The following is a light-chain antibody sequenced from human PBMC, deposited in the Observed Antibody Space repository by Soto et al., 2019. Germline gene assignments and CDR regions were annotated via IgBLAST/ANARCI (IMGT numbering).Light chain of an antibody. CDR1: QRISSY. CDR2: DAS. J-gene: IGKJ4*01. Sequence: EIVLTQSPVTLSLSPGERGILSCRASQRISSYLAWYQQKPGQAPRLLIYDASNRATGIPARFSGSGSGTAFTLTLTSPEPEDLPVYYRLQCTSFPLTFGGGTKVEIQ. CDR3: LQCTSFPLT. V-gene: IGKV3-11*01.